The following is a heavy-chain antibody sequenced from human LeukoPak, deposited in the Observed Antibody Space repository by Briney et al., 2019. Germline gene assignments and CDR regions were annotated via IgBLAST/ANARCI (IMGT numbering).Heavy chain of an antibody. V-gene: IGHV3-49*04. CDR1: GFTFGDHA. CDR3: TRDCGSCYYDY. D-gene: IGHD2-15*01. Sequence: GGSLRLFCTASGFTFGDHAMSWVRQAPGKGLEWVGFIRSKAYGGTTEYAASVKGRLTISRDDSKSIAYLQMNSLKTEDTAVYYCTRDCGSCYYDYWGQGTLVTVSS. J-gene: IGHJ4*02. CDR2: IRSKAYGGTT.